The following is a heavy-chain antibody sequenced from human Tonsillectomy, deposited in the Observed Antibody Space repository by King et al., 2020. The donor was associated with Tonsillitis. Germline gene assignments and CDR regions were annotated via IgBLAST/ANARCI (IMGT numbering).Heavy chain of an antibody. D-gene: IGHD3-22*01. CDR2: IDPSDSYT. J-gene: IGHJ3*02. CDR1: GYSFTNYW. Sequence: VQLVESGAEVKKPGESLRISCKDSGYSFTNYWINWVRQMPGKGLEWMGRIDPSDSYTNYSPSFRGHVTISADKSVSTASLLWTSLQASDTAMYYCARGYYYDSSAYTMGAFDIWGQGTMVTVSS. V-gene: IGHV5-10-1*03. CDR3: ARGYYYDSSAYTMGAFDI.